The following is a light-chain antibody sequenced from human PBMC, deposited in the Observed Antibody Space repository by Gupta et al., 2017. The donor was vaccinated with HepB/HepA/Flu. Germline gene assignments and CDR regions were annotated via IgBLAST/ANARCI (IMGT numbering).Light chain of an antibody. CDR1: QGISSA. CDR2: DAS. J-gene: IGKJ4*01. CDR3: HQTNNYPHLT. V-gene: IGKV1D-13*01. Sequence: AIQLTQSPSSLPASVGDRVTITCRASQGISSALAWYKQKPGKAPKLLIYDASSLESGVTSRFSGSAFGTDFPLIISSRQPEDFATYYCHQTNNYPHLTFGGGTKVEIK.